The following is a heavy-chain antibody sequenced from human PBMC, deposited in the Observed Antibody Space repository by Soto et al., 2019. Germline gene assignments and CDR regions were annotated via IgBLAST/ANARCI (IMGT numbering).Heavy chain of an antibody. J-gene: IGHJ3*02. V-gene: IGHV4-39*07. CDR3: ARVSGTHLGAIDI. D-gene: IGHD1-26*01. CDR1: GGSISSSSYY. CDR2: IYYSGST. Sequence: SETLSLTCTVSGGSISSSSYYWGWIRQPPGKGLEWIGSIYYSGSTNYNPSLKSRVTISVDTSKNQFSLKLSSVTAADTAVYYCARVSGTHLGAIDIWGQGTMVTVSS.